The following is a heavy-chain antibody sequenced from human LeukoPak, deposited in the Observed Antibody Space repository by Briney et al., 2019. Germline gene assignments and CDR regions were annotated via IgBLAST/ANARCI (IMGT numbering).Heavy chain of an antibody. D-gene: IGHD2-8*01. J-gene: IGHJ6*02. CDR2: INHSGST. V-gene: IGHV4-34*01. Sequence: SETLSLTCAVYGGSFSGYYWSWLRQPPGKGLEWIGEINHSGSTNYNPSLKSRVTISVDTSKNQFSLKLSSVTAADTAVYYCARGPLYCTNGVCFAYYYGMDVWGQGTTVTVSS. CDR1: GGSFSGYY. CDR3: ARGPLYCTNGVCFAYYYGMDV.